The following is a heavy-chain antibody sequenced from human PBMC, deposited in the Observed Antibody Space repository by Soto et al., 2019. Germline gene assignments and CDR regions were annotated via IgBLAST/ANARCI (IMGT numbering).Heavy chain of an antibody. CDR3: ARVSYCSSTSCQSYYYYGMDV. V-gene: IGHV4-31*03. CDR1: GGSISSGGYY. J-gene: IGHJ6*02. CDR2: IYYSGST. D-gene: IGHD2-2*01. Sequence: QVQLQESGPGLVKPSQTLSLTCTVSGGSISSGGYYWSWIRQHPGKGLEWIGYIYYSGSTYYNPSLKSRVTISVDTSKNQFSLKLSSVTAADTAVYYCARVSYCSSTSCQSYYYYGMDVWGQGTTVTVSS.